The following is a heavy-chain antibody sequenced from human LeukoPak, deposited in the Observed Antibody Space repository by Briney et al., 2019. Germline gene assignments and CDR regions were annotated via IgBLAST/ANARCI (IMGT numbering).Heavy chain of an antibody. CDR3: ARALGDYASARVSYFAD. Sequence: ASVKVSCKASGYNFIAYYMHWVRQAPGHGLEWMGIINCNTGDTKYAQKFQGRVTVTRDTSTSTVYMELGSLRSEDTAMYYCARALGDYASARVSYFADWGQGTLVPVSS. CDR2: INCNTGDT. CDR1: GYNFIAYY. J-gene: IGHJ4*02. D-gene: IGHD3-16*01. V-gene: IGHV1-46*01.